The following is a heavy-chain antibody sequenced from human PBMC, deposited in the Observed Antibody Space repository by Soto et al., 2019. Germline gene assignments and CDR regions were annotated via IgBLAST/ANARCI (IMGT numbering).Heavy chain of an antibody. Sequence: ASVKVSCKASGYTFTSYAMHWVRQAPGQRLEWMGWINAGNGNTKYAQKFQGRVTITADNSTSTAYMELSSLRSEDTAVYYCARGAEYSSSAYWGQGTPVTVS. J-gene: IGHJ4*02. D-gene: IGHD6-6*01. CDR1: GYTFTSYA. CDR2: INAGNGNT. V-gene: IGHV1-3*01. CDR3: ARGAEYSSSAY.